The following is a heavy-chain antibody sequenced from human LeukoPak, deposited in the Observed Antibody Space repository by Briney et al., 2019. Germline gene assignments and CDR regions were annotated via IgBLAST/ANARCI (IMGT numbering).Heavy chain of an antibody. CDR2: IYISGST. D-gene: IGHD2-8*01. CDR3: AGLGGYCTNAACYSTFDI. J-gene: IGHJ3*02. CDR1: GGSISSYY. V-gene: IGHV4-4*07. Sequence: SETLSLTCTVSGGSISSYYWSWIRQPAGKGLEWIGRIYISGSTNYNLSLKSRVTMSVDTSKNQFSLRLSSVTAADTAVYFCAGLGGYCTNAACYSTFDIWGQGTMVTVSS.